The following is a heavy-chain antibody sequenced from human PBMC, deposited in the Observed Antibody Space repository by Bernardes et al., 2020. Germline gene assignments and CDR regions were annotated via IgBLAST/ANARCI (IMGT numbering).Heavy chain of an antibody. CDR3: AKDFSREAVGLFDY. CDR1: GYSFTTYW. Sequence: GESLKISCKGSGYSFTTYWIGWVRQMPGKGLEWMGIIYPGDSDTRYSPSFQGQVTISRDNSKNTLYLQMNSLRAEDTAVYYCAKDFSREAVGLFDYWGQGTLVTVSS. J-gene: IGHJ4*02. D-gene: IGHD3-3*01. V-gene: IGHV5-51*01. CDR2: IYPGDSDT.